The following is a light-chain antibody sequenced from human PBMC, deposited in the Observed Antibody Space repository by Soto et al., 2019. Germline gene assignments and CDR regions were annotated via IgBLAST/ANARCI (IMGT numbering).Light chain of an antibody. J-gene: IGKJ2*02. Sequence: DIVMTQSPDSLAVSLGERATINCKSSQSVLYSSNNKNYLAWYQQKPGQPPKLLIYWASTRESGVPDRFSGSGSVTDFTLTISSLQAEDVAVYYCQQYYSTLRCTFGQGTKLEIK. CDR1: QSVLYSSNNKNY. V-gene: IGKV4-1*01. CDR2: WAS. CDR3: QQYYSTLRCT.